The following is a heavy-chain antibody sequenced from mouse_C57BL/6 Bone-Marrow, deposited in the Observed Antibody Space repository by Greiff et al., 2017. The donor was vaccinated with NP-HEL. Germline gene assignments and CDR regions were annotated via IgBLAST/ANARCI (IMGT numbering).Heavy chain of an antibody. V-gene: IGHV1-64*01. D-gene: IGHD2-3*01. Sequence: VQLQQPGAELVKPGASVKLSCKASGYTFTSYWMHWVKQRPGQGLEWIGMIHPNSGSTNYNEKFKSKATLTVDKSSSTAYMQLSSLTSEDAAVYYCARWLLHSYAMDDWGQGTSVTVSA. J-gene: IGHJ4*01. CDR3: ARWLLHSYAMDD. CDR1: GYTFTSYW. CDR2: IHPNSGST.